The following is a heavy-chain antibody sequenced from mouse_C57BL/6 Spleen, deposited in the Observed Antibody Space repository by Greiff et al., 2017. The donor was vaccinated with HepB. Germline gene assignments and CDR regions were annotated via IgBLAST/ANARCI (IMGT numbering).Heavy chain of an antibody. V-gene: IGHV5-4*01. CDR3: ARERDYYGSSPSAMDY. D-gene: IGHD1-1*01. CDR2: ISDGGSYT. Sequence: EVKLVESGGGLVKPGGSLKLSCAASGFTFSSYAMSWVRQTPEKRLEWVATISDGGSYTYYPDNVKGRFTISRDNAKNNLYLQMSHLKSEDTAMYYCARERDYYGSSPSAMDYWGQGTSVTVSS. J-gene: IGHJ4*01. CDR1: GFTFSSYA.